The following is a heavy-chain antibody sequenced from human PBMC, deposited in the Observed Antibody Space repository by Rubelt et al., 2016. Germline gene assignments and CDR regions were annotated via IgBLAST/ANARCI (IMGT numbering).Heavy chain of an antibody. Sequence: EVQLLESGGGLVQPGGSLRLSCAASGFTFSSYAMSWVRQAPGKGLEWVSAISGSGGSTYYADSVKGRFTISRDNSKNTLYLQMNSLRAEDTAVYYGASSIVVVPAANYYYGMDVWGQGTTVTVSS. V-gene: IGHV3-23*01. D-gene: IGHD2-2*01. CDR3: ASSIVVVPAANYYYGMDV. CDR1: GFTFSSYA. CDR2: ISGSGGST. J-gene: IGHJ6*02.